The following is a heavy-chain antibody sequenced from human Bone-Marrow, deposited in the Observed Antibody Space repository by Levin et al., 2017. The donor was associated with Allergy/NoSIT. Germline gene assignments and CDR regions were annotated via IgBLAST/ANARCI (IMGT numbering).Heavy chain of an antibody. V-gene: IGHV3-30*04. CDR2: ISYDGSNK. D-gene: IGHD3-10*01. Sequence: GESLKISCAASGFTFSSYAMHWVRQAPGKGLEWVAVISYDGSNKYYADSVKGRFTISRDNSKNTLYLQMNSLRAEDTAVYYCARSGGPDYYFDYWGQGTLVTVSS. J-gene: IGHJ4*02. CDR3: ARSGGPDYYFDY. CDR1: GFTFSSYA.